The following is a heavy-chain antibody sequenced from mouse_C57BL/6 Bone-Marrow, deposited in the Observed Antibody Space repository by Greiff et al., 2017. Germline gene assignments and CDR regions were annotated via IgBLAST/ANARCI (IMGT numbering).Heavy chain of an antibody. CDR3: ASDGIYCDYAWFAY. J-gene: IGHJ3*01. V-gene: IGHV5-4*03. Sequence: EVKLMESGGGLVKPGGSLKLSCAASGFTFSSYAMSWVRQTPEKRLEWVATISDGGSYTYYPDNVKGRFTISRDNAKNTLYLQMSHLKSEDTAMYYCASDGIYCDYAWFAYWGQGTLVTVSA. D-gene: IGHD2-4*01. CDR2: ISDGGSYT. CDR1: GFTFSSYA.